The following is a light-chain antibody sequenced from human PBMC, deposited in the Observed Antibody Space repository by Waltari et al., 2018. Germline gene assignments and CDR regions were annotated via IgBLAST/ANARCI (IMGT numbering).Light chain of an antibody. CDR3: QQYNNWPPLT. Sequence: EIVMTQSPATLSVSPGERATLSCRASQSVSSNLAWYQQKPGQAPRLLIYAASTRATGIPARFSCSGSGTEFTLTISSLQSEDVAVYYCQQYNNWPPLTFGGGTKVEIK. CDR2: AAS. V-gene: IGKV3D-15*01. J-gene: IGKJ4*01. CDR1: QSVSSN.